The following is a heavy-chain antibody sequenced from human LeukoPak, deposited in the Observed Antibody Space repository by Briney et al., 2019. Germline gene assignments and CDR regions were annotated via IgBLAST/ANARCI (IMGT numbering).Heavy chain of an antibody. CDR1: GFTFSSYS. CDR3: ARGNRWLVFYYYGMDV. J-gene: IGHJ6*02. CDR2: INSSSSTI. Sequence: PGGSLRLSCAASGFTFSSYSMNWVRQAPGKGLEWISYINSSSSTIYYADSVKGRFTISRDNAKNSLYLQMNSLRAEDTAVYYCARGNRWLVFYYYGMDVWGQGTTVTVSS. V-gene: IGHV3-48*01. D-gene: IGHD6-19*01.